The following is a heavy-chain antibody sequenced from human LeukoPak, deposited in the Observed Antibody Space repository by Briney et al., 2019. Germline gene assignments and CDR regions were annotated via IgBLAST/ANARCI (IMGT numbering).Heavy chain of an antibody. CDR3: AKDMGRYSSGWYEDY. V-gene: IGHV3-9*01. Sequence: GRSLRLSCAASGFTFDDYAMHWVRQAPGKGLEWVSGISWNSGGIGYADSVKGRFTISRDNAKNSLYLQMNSLRAEDTALYYCAKDMGRYSSGWYEDYWGQGTLVTVSS. CDR1: GFTFDDYA. J-gene: IGHJ4*02. D-gene: IGHD6-19*01. CDR2: ISWNSGGI.